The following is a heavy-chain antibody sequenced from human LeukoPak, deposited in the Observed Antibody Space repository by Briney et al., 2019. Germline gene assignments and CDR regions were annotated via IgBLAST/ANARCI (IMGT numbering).Heavy chain of an antibody. CDR2: VYYSGST. Sequence: SETLSLTCAVSGGSISSSNWWSWIRQPPGKGLEWIGSVYYSGSTYYNPSLKSRVTISVDTSKNQFSLKLSSVTAADTAVYFCARRGSGYDYNPYDYWGQGTLVTVSS. CDR1: GGSISSSNW. J-gene: IGHJ4*02. D-gene: IGHD5-12*01. CDR3: ARRGSGYDYNPYDY. V-gene: IGHV4-39*01.